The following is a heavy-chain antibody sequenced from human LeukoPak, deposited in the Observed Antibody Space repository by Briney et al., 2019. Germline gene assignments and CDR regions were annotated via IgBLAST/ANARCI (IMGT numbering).Heavy chain of an antibody. CDR1: GFTFSDHY. J-gene: IGHJ4*02. Sequence: GGSLRLSCAASGFTFSDHYMDWVRQAPGKGLEWVGRTRNKANSYTTEYAASVKGRFTISRDDSKNTLYLQMNSLKTEDTAVYYCTTDFGYYDTSGFPHWGQGTLVTVSS. CDR3: TTDFGYYDTSGFPH. CDR2: TRNKANSYTT. D-gene: IGHD3-22*01. V-gene: IGHV3-72*01.